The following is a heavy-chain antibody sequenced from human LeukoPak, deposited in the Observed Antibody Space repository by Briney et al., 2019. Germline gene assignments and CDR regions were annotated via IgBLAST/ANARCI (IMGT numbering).Heavy chain of an antibody. CDR3: ARAQGYSSGWTTYYYYGMDV. J-gene: IGHJ6*02. CDR1: GFTFSSYD. Sequence: PGGSLRLSCAASGFTFSSYDMHWVRQATGKGLEWVSAIGTAGDTYYPGSVKGRFTISRENAKNSLYLQMNSLRAGDTAVYYCARAQGYSSGWTTYYYYGMDVWGQGTTVTVSS. D-gene: IGHD6-19*01. V-gene: IGHV3-13*01. CDR2: IGTAGDT.